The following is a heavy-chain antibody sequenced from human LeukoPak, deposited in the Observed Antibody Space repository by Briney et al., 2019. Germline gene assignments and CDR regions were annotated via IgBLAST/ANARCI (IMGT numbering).Heavy chain of an antibody. Sequence: PGGSLRLSCAASGFTFSSYAMSWVRQAPGKGLEWVSAISGSGDSTYYADSVKGRFTISRDNSKNTPYLQINSLRAEDTAVYYCAKVARIVVVPRYFDYWGQGTLVPVSS. CDR3: AKVARIVVVPRYFDY. CDR1: GFTFSSYA. CDR2: ISGSGDST. D-gene: IGHD2-2*01. V-gene: IGHV3-23*01. J-gene: IGHJ4*02.